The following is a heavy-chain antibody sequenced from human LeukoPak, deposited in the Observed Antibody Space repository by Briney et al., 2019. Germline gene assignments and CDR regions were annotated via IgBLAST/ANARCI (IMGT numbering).Heavy chain of an antibody. V-gene: IGHV5-51*01. D-gene: IGHD3-22*01. CDR1: GYSFTSYW. CDR3: ARMQSSGYSNYYGMDV. Sequence: GESLKISCKGSGYSFTSYWIGWVRQMPGKGLEWMGIIYPGDSDTRYSPSFQGQVTISADKSISTAYLQWSSLKASDTAMYYCARMQSSGYSNYYGMDVWGQGTTVTVSS. J-gene: IGHJ6*02. CDR2: IYPGDSDT.